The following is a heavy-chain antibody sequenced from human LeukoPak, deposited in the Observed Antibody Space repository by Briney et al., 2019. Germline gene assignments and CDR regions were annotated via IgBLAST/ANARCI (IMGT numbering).Heavy chain of an antibody. CDR3: ATPRSGGVGDY. CDR2: ISYDGSNK. CDR1: GFTFSSYG. V-gene: IGHV3-30*03. J-gene: IGHJ4*02. Sequence: PGGSLRPSCAASGFTFSSYGMNWVPQAPGKGLRWVAVISYDGSNKYYADSAKGRFTISRDNSKNTLDLQMNSLRAEDTAVYYCATPRSGGVGDYWGQGSLVTVSS. D-gene: IGHD3-3*01.